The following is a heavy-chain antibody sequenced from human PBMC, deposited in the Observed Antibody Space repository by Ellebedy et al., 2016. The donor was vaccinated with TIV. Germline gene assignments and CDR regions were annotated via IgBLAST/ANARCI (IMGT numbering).Heavy chain of an antibody. V-gene: IGHV1-3*01. Sequence: ASVKVSXKASGYTFTSYAMHWVRQAPGQGLEWMGWINAGNGNTKYSQKVQGRVTITRDTSASTAYMELSSLRYEDTAVYYCARGGTVPATPGGYWGQGTLVTVSA. D-gene: IGHD2-2*01. CDR2: INAGNGNT. J-gene: IGHJ4*02. CDR3: ARGGTVPATPGGY. CDR1: GYTFTSYA.